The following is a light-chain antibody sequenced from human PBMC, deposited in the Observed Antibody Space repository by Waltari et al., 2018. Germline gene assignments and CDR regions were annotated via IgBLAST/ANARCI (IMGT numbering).Light chain of an antibody. Sequence: EIAQSLLSLLVTREESASISCRSSQSLLQSNVYNFLNWYLQKPGQSPKLLIYLGSNRACGVPARFSGSGSGSDFTLMISRVEAEDVAIYYCMQSLHTPLTFGQGTKVQ. CDR1: QSLLQSNVYNF. CDR2: LGS. V-gene: IGKV2-28*01. CDR3: MQSLHTPLT. J-gene: IGKJ1*01.